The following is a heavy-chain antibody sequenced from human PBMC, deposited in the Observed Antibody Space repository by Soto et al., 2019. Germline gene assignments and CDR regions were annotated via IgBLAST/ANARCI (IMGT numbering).Heavy chain of an antibody. CDR2: IWYDGSNK. Sequence: PGGSLRLSCAASGFTFSSYGMHWVRQAPGKGLEWVAVIWYDGSNKYYADSVKGRFTISRDNSKNTLYLQMNSLRAEDTAVYYCARDVKLELRAWNWFDPWGQGTLVTVSS. V-gene: IGHV3-33*01. J-gene: IGHJ5*02. CDR3: ARDVKLELRAWNWFDP. CDR1: GFTFSSYG. D-gene: IGHD1-7*01.